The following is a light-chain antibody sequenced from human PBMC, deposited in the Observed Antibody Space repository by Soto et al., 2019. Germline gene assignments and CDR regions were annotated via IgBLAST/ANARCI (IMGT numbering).Light chain of an antibody. CDR2: GAS. Sequence: EIVLTQSPGTLSLSPGERTTLSCRASQSVSSSFFAWYQQQPGQAPRLLIFGASSRATGIPDRFSGSGSGTDFTLTISRLEPEDFAVYYCQQYGSSPVTFGQGTKVDIK. CDR3: QQYGSSPVT. CDR1: QSVSSSF. V-gene: IGKV3-20*01. J-gene: IGKJ1*01.